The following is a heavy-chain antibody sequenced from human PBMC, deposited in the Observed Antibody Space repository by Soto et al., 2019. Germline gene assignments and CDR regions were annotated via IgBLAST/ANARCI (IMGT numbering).Heavy chain of an antibody. CDR2: ISGYNGNT. CDR1: GYTFTIYG. D-gene: IGHD3-22*01. J-gene: IGHJ4*02. V-gene: IGHV1-18*04. Sequence: QVQLVQSGAEVKKPGASVKVSCKASGYTFTIYGISWVRQAPGQGLEWMGWISGYNGNTDYAQNLQDRVTLTTDAATSSVYMELRSLRSDDTAVYYCARVDYYDSSGDYGYWDQGTRITVSS. CDR3: ARVDYYDSSGDYGY.